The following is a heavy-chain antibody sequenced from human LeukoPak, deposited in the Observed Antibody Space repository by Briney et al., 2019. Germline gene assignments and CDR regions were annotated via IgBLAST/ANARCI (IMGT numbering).Heavy chain of an antibody. V-gene: IGHV1-69*13. J-gene: IGHJ4*02. CDR3: ARELDSTTGTVHFDY. CDR2: IIPIFGTA. CDR1: GGTFSRYA. D-gene: IGHD1-1*01. Sequence: SVKVSCKASGGTFSRYAISWVRQAPGQGLEWMGGIIPIFGTANYAQKFQGRVTITADESTSTAYMELSSLRSEDTAVYYCARELDSTTGTVHFDYWGQGTLLTVSS.